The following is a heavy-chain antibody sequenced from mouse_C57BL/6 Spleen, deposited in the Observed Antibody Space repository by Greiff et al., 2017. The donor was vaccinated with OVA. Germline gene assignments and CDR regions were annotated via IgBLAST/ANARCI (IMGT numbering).Heavy chain of an antibody. CDR2: INPNNGGT. Sequence: EVQLQQSGPELVKPGASVKMSCKASGYTFTDYNMHWVKQSHGKSLEWIGYINPNNGGTSYNQKFKGKATLTVNKSSSTAYMELRSLTSEDSAVYYCARGETYGNYVGAMDYWGQGTSVTVSS. CDR3: ARGETYGNYVGAMDY. CDR1: GYTFTDYN. J-gene: IGHJ4*01. D-gene: IGHD2-1*01. V-gene: IGHV1-22*01.